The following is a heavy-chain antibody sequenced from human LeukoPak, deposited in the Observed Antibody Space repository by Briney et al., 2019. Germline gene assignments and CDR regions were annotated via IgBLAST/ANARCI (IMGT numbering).Heavy chain of an antibody. Sequence: ASVKVSCKASGYTFTIYAMHWVRQAPGQRLEWMGWINAGNGNTKYSQKFQGRVTITRDTSASTAYMELSSLRSEDTAVYYCARSHIARSSWSDFDYWGQGTLVTVSS. CDR1: GYTFTIYA. J-gene: IGHJ4*02. CDR2: INAGNGNT. V-gene: IGHV1-3*01. D-gene: IGHD6-13*01. CDR3: ARSHIARSSWSDFDY.